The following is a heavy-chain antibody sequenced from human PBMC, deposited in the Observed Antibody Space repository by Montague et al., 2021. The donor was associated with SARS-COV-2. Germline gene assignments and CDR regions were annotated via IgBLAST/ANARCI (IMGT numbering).Heavy chain of an antibody. CDR3: ARHLWLWLSVEGSVDS. CDR2: YYSWST. J-gene: IGHJ4*02. Sequence: YYSWSTYYNPSLKSRVTISVDTSKNQFSLKLSSVTAAATAVYYCARHLWLWLSVEGSVDSWGQGTLVTVSS. V-gene: IGHV4-39*07. D-gene: IGHD3-10*01.